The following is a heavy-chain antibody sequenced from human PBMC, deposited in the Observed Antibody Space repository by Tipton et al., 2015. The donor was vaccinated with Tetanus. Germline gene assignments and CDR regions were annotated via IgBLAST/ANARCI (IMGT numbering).Heavy chain of an antibody. CDR3: ASGSSLDY. V-gene: IGHV3-21*01. J-gene: IGHJ4*02. Sequence: SLRLSCEVSGFTFSNYAMNWVRQAPGKGLEWVASISSTTSYIYYADSVKGRFTISRDNAKSSLFLQMTSLRAEDTAVYYCASGSSLDYWGQGILVTVSS. CDR1: GFTFSNYA. D-gene: IGHD6-6*01. CDR2: ISSTTSYI.